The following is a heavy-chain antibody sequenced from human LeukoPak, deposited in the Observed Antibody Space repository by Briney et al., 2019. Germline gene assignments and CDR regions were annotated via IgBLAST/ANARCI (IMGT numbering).Heavy chain of an antibody. CDR3: AKRDRMYTSGSYYFDY. CDR1: GFTFSNYG. J-gene: IGHJ4*02. CDR2: IRYDENTK. V-gene: IGHV3-30*02. D-gene: IGHD6-19*01. Sequence: PGGSLRLSCAASGFTFSNYGMHWVRQAPGKGLEWVAFIRYDENTKYYVDSVKGRFTISRDNSKNTLYLQMNSLRAEDTAVYYCAKRDRMYTSGSYYFDYWGQGTLVTVSS.